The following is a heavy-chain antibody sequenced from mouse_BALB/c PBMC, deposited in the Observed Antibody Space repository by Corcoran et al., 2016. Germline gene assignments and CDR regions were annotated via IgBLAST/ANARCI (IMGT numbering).Heavy chain of an antibody. CDR3: ARRDYDGNWYFDV. Sequence: EVQLQQSGPELGKPGASVKISCKASGYSFTGYNMYWVKQSHRKSLEWIGYIDPYNGGTSYNQKSKGKATLTVDKSSSTAYMQFNSLTSEDSAVYYCARRDYDGNWYFDVWGAGTTVTVSS. D-gene: IGHD2-4*01. CDR1: GYSFTGYN. CDR2: IDPYNGGT. J-gene: IGHJ1*01. V-gene: IGHV1S135*01.